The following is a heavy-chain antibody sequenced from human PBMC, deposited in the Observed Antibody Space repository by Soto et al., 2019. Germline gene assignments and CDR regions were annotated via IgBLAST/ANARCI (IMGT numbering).Heavy chain of an antibody. V-gene: IGHV1-69*06. CDR3: AKHQWKYDSSGYYRRAYYYYGMDV. J-gene: IGHJ6*02. CDR2: IIPIFGTA. D-gene: IGHD3-22*01. Sequence: SVKVSCKASGGTFSSYAISWVRQAPGQGLEWMGGIIPIFGTANYAQKFQGRVTITADKSTSTAYMELSSLRSEDTAVYYCAKHQWKYDSSGYYRRAYYYYGMDVWGQGTTVTVSS. CDR1: GGTFSSYA.